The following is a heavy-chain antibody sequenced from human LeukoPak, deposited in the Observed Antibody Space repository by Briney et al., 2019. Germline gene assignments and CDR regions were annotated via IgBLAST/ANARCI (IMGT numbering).Heavy chain of an antibody. D-gene: IGHD1-14*01. V-gene: IGHV4-4*02. CDR3: AREIVGGFNPGAY. Sequence: GSLRLSCAASGFTFSNYAMSWVRQPPGKGLEWIGEIHRSGSTNYNPSLQSRVTISIDRSKNQISLQLSSVTAADTAVYYCAREIVGGFNPGAYWGQGTLVTVSS. CDR1: GFTFSNYAM. J-gene: IGHJ4*02. CDR2: IHRSGST.